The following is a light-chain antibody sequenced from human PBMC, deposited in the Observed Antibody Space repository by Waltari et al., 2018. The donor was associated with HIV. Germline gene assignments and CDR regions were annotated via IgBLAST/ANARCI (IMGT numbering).Light chain of an antibody. J-gene: IGKJ1*01. V-gene: IGKV1-5*03. CDR1: QSITNW. Sequence: DIQMTQSPSTLSASVGDRVSITCRASQSITNWLAWYQQKPGKAPKLLIYKASTLESGVPSRFSGSGSGTEFTLTISSLQPDDFANYYCQQYDNNWTFGQGTKVEIK. CDR3: QQYDNNWT. CDR2: KAS.